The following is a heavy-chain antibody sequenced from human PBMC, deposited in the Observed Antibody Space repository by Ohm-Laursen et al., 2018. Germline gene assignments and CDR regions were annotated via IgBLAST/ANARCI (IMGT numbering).Heavy chain of an antibody. Sequence: GTLSLTCAVSGHSISSGSYWGWIRQPPGKGLEWIGSIYHSGSTFYNPSLKSRVTMSLDTSKNQFSLKLSSVTAADTAVYYCARVGRDGYNPVYWGQGTLVTVSS. CDR2: IYHSGST. D-gene: IGHD5-24*01. V-gene: IGHV4-38-2*01. CDR1: GHSISSGSY. J-gene: IGHJ4*02. CDR3: ARVGRDGYNPVY.